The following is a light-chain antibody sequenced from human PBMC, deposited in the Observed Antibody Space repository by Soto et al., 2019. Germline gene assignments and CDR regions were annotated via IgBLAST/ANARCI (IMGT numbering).Light chain of an antibody. Sequence: DIVMTQSPLSLPVTPGEPASISCRSSQSLLHSNGYNYLDWYLQKPGQSPQLLIYLGSNRASGVPDRFSGSRSGTDFTLKISRVEAEDVGVYYCMQSLQTPQNFGPGNKVDIK. CDR1: QSLLHSNGYNY. CDR3: MQSLQTPQN. J-gene: IGKJ3*01. CDR2: LGS. V-gene: IGKV2-28*01.